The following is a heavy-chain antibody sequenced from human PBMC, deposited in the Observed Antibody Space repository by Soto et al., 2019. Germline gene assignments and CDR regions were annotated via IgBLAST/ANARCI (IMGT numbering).Heavy chain of an antibody. J-gene: IGHJ5*02. CDR1: GYTFTSYG. V-gene: IGHV1-18*01. CDR2: ISAYNGNT. D-gene: IGHD6-13*01. Sequence: ASVKVSCKASGYTFTSYGISWVRQAPGQGLEWMGWISAYNGNTNYAQKLQGRVTMTTDTSTSTAYMELRSLRSDDTAVFYCARDPAAGTFAWFAPWGQGTLVTVSS. CDR3: ARDPAAGTFAWFAP.